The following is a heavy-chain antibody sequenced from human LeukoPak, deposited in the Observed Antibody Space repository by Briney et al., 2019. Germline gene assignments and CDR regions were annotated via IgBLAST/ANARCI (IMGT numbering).Heavy chain of an antibody. Sequence: SRTLSLTCALSGDSVSSNSAAWNWIRQSPSRGLEWLGRTYYRSKWYNDYAVSVKSRITINPDTSKNQFSLQLNSVTPEDTAVYYCAREARAVAGGGAFDIWGQGTMVTVSS. CDR1: GDSVSSNSAA. V-gene: IGHV6-1*01. CDR2: TYYRSKWYN. CDR3: AREARAVAGGGAFDI. J-gene: IGHJ3*02. D-gene: IGHD6-19*01.